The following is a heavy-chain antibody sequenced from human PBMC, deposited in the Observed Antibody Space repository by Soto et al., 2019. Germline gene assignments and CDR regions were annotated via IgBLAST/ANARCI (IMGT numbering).Heavy chain of an antibody. V-gene: IGHV1-69*01. D-gene: IGHD5-12*01. J-gene: IGHJ4*02. CDR2: IIHMFRTA. Sequence: QVQLVQSGAEVKKPGSSVKVSCKASGGTFSSDATRWVRQAPGQGPEWMGGIIHMFRTANYAQKFQGRVTITADESTSTAYMEVSSLTSEDTAVYYCAREWLQGFFDYWGQGTLVTVSS. CDR1: GGTFSSDA. CDR3: AREWLQGFFDY.